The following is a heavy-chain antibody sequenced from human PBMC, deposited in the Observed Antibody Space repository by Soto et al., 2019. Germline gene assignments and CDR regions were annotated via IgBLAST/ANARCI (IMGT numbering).Heavy chain of an antibody. V-gene: IGHV3-33*01. J-gene: IGHJ6*02. CDR2: IWYDGSNK. D-gene: IGHD3-3*01. CDR3: ARDQGAYYDFWSGYSGGFYYGMDV. CDR1: GFTFSSYG. Sequence: QVQLVESGGGVVQPGRSLRLSCAASGFTFSSYGMHWVRQAPGKGLEWVAVIWYDGSNKYYADSVKGRFTISRDNSKNTLYLQMNSLRAEDTAVYYCARDQGAYYDFWSGYSGGFYYGMDVWGQGTTVTVSS.